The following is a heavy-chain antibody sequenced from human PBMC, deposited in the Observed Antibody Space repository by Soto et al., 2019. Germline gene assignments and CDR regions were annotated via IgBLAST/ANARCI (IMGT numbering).Heavy chain of an antibody. V-gene: IGHV1-69*04. Sequence: SVKVSCKASGGTFSSYTISWVRQSPGQGLEWMGRIIPILGIANYAQKFQGRVTITADKSTSTAYMELSSLRSEDTAVYYCARDLSYYAILTGERAYHWFAPWGQRTLVPVSS. CDR1: GGTFSSYT. CDR2: IIPILGIA. CDR3: ARDLSYYAILTGERAYHWFAP. J-gene: IGHJ5*02. D-gene: IGHD3-9*01.